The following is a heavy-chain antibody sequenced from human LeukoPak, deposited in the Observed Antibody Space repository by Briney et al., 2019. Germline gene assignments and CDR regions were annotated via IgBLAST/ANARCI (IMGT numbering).Heavy chain of an antibody. J-gene: IGHJ6*02. CDR2: IYYSGST. CDR3: ARDPGVVGVWYYYHGMDV. Sequence: SETLSLTCTVSGGSISSYYWSWIRQPPGKGLEWIGYIYYSGSTNYNPSLKSRVTISVDTSKNQFSLKLSSVAAADTAVYYCARDPGVVGVWYYYHGMDVWGQGTTVTVSS. D-gene: IGHD1-26*01. CDR1: GGSISSYY. V-gene: IGHV4-59*01.